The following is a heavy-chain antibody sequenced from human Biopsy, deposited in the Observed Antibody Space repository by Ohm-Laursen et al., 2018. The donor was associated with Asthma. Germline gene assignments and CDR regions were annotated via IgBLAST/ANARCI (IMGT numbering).Heavy chain of an antibody. V-gene: IGHV1-69*13. D-gene: IGHD3-16*02. J-gene: IGHJ6*02. CDR1: GGTLNNYA. CDR3: AKARCYYYYCDMEV. CDR2: ISPIFGAI. Sequence: SVNASCKVSGGTLNNYALNWVRQAPGQGLGWMGGISPIFGAIRHAQNFQCRVTITADVFTNTVHMELSSLRSEDTTVLYCAKARCYYYYCDMEVWGQGTTVTVSS.